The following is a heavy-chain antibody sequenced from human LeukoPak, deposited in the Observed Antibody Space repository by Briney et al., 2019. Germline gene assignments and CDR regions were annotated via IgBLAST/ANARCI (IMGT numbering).Heavy chain of an antibody. CDR1: GGSISSYY. J-gene: IGHJ4*02. CDR3: ARGADYYDSSGYYQYYFDH. D-gene: IGHD3-22*01. Sequence: SETLSLTCTVSGGSISSYYWNWIRQPPGKGLEWIGYIYNSGNTNYNPSLKGGVTISVDTSKNQFSLKLSFVTAADTAVYHCARGADYYDSSGYYQYYFDHWGQGTLVTVSS. CDR2: IYNSGNT. V-gene: IGHV4-59*01.